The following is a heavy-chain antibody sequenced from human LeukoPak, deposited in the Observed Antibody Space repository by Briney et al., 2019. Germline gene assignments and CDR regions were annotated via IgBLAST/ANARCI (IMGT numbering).Heavy chain of an antibody. CDR2: IWYDGSSK. J-gene: IGHJ4*02. CDR3: ARVPDSRYYFDY. V-gene: IGHV3-33*01. Sequence: GGSLRLSCAASGFTFSSYGMHWVRQAPGKGLEWVAVIWYDGSSKYYADSVKGRFTISRDNSKNTLYLQMNSLRAEDTAVYYCARVPDSRYYFDYWGQGTLVTVSS. CDR1: GFTFSSYG. D-gene: IGHD3-22*01.